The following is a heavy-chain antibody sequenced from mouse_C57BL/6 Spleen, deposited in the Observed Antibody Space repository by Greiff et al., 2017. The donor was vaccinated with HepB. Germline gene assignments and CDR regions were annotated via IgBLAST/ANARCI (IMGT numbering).Heavy chain of an antibody. CDR1: GYTFTSYT. Sequence: QVQLQQSGAELARPGASVKMSCKASGYTFTSYTMHWVKQRPGQGLEWIGYINPSSGYTKYNQKFKDKATLTADKSSSTAYMQLSSLTSEDSAVYYCASIHYYGFAYWGQGTLVTVSA. J-gene: IGHJ3*01. CDR2: INPSSGYT. V-gene: IGHV1-4*01. D-gene: IGHD1-1*01. CDR3: ASIHYYGFAY.